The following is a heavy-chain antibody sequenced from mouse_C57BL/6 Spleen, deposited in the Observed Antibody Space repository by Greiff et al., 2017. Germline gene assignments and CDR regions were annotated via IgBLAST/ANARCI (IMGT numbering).Heavy chain of an antibody. Sequence: VKVVESGAELVRPGASVTLSCKASGYTFTDYEMHWVKQTPVHGLEWIGAIDPETGGTAYNQKFKGKAILTADKSSSTAYMELRSLTSEDSAVYYCTRGLLRYWGQGTTLTVSS. V-gene: IGHV1-15*01. J-gene: IGHJ2*01. CDR2: IDPETGGT. D-gene: IGHD1-1*01. CDR1: GYTFTDYE. CDR3: TRGLLRY.